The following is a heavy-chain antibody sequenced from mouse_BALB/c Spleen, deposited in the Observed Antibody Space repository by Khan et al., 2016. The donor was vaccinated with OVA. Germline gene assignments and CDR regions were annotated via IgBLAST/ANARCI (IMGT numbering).Heavy chain of an antibody. Sequence: QVQLKASGAELMKPGASVKISCKATGYTFSNYWIEWVKQRPGHGLEWIGEILPGNGSINYNEKFKDKATFTADTSSNIAYMQLSSLTSEDSAVYYCARYGNYWYFDVWGAGTTVTVSS. J-gene: IGHJ1*01. D-gene: IGHD2-1*01. CDR3: ARYGNYWYFDV. V-gene: IGHV1-9*01. CDR2: ILPGNGSI. CDR1: GYTFSNYW.